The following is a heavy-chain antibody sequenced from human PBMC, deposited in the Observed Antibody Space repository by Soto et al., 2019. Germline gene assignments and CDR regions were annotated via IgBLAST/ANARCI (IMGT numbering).Heavy chain of an antibody. Sequence: ASVKVSCKASGYTFTSYDINWVRQATGQGLEWMGWMNPNSGNTGYAQKFQGRVTMTRNTSISTAYMELSSLRSEDTAVYYCARGNYGDYGIYYYYYMDVWGKGTTVTVSS. D-gene: IGHD4-17*01. V-gene: IGHV1-8*01. J-gene: IGHJ6*03. CDR2: MNPNSGNT. CDR1: GYTFTSYD. CDR3: ARGNYGDYGIYYYYYMDV.